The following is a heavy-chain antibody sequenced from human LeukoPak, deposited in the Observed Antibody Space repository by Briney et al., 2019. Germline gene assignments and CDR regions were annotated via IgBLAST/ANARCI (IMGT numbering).Heavy chain of an antibody. D-gene: IGHD3-22*01. J-gene: IGHJ4*02. CDR1: GYTFTSYG. CDR3: ARGALGYYDSSGYYELDY. CDR2: IIPIFGTA. V-gene: IGHV1-69*06. Sequence: GASVKVSCKASGYTFTSYGISWVRQAPGQGLECMGGIIPIFGTANYAQKFQGRVTITADKSTSTAYMELSSLRSEDTAVYYCARGALGYYDSSGYYELDYWGQGTLVTVSS.